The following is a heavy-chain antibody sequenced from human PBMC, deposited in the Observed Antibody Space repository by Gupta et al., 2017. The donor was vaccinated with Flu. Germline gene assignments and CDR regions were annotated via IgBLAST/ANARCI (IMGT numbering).Heavy chain of an antibody. Sequence: QVQLQQWGAGLLKPSETLSLTCAVYGGSFSDYSWSWIRQPPGKGLEWIGEINHSGSTNYNPSRKSRLTISIDTSKNQFSLRLSSVASADTAVYYCARVKHLVLRWFDPWGQGTLVTVSS. CDR1: GGSFSDYS. V-gene: IGHV4-34*01. J-gene: IGHJ5*02. CDR2: INHSGST. CDR3: ARVKHLVLRWFDP.